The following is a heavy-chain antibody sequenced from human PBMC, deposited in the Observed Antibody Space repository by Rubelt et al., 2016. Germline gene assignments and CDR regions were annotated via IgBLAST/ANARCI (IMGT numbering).Heavy chain of an antibody. CDR1: GFTFSSYS. D-gene: IGHD6-6*01. CDR2: ISSSSTYI. CDR3: AREPAVRAGDFDY. J-gene: IGHJ4*02. Sequence: EVQLVESGGGVVQPGRSLRLSCAASGFTFSSYSMNWVRQAPGKGLEWVSFISSSSTYIHYADSVKGRFTISRDNAKNSVYLQMNSLRAEDTAVYYCAREPAVRAGDFDYWGQGTLVTVSS. V-gene: IGHV3-21*01.